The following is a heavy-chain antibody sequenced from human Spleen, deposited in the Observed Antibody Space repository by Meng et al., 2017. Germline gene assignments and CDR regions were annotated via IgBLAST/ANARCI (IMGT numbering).Heavy chain of an antibody. CDR1: GYTLSRDG. V-gene: IGHV1-18*01. CDR2: INTYTGKT. CDR3: VTRGNPYLNC. Sequence: QVELVHSGAEVKKPGASVKVSCDASGYTLSRDGFSWVRQAPGQGLEWLGWINTYTGKTDYAQKFQGRVTLTTDTFTSTAYMELRSLRSDDTAVYYCVTRGNPYLNCWGQGTLVTVSS. J-gene: IGHJ4*02.